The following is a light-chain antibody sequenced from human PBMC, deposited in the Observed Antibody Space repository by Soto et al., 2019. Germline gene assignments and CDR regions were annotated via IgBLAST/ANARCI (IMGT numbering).Light chain of an antibody. Sequence: ETVLTQSPDTQYLSPGETATLSCRASQSVSSNFLAWYQQKPGQAPRLLIYGASTRATGIPDRFSGSGSGTDFTLTVSRLEPEDFAVYYCQQYNTGPPITFGQGTRLEIK. J-gene: IGKJ5*01. CDR3: QQYNTGPPIT. CDR2: GAS. V-gene: IGKV3-20*01. CDR1: QSVSSNF.